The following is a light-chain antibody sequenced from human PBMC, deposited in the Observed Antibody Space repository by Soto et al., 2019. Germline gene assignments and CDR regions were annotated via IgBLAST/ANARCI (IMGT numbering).Light chain of an antibody. Sequence: EIVLTKSPATLSLSPGERATLSCRASQSVRTNLAWYQQKVGQAPRLLIYDASKRDTGIPARFSGSGSGTDFTLTISSLEPEDFAVYYCQQRYNWPLITFGQGTRLEIK. CDR1: QSVRTN. V-gene: IGKV3-11*01. J-gene: IGKJ5*01. CDR3: QQRYNWPLIT. CDR2: DAS.